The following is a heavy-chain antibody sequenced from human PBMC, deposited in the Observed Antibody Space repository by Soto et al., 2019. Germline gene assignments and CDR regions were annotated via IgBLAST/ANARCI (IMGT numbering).Heavy chain of an antibody. CDR2: VDHTGYT. Sequence: PSETLALACTVSGGSITGYYGSWIRQPAGRGLEWIGRVDHTGYTTSHPSRRARVPMSLATSKNQISLKLPSVTAADTAVYSSAQDPLEGGWAARPASWFDPWGLGTLVTVSS. D-gene: IGHD6-6*01. CDR1: GGSITGYY. V-gene: IGHV4-4*07. CDR3: AQDPLEGGWAARPASWFDP. J-gene: IGHJ5*02.